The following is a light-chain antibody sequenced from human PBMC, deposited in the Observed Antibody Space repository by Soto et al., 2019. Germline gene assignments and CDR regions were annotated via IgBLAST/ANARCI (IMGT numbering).Light chain of an antibody. J-gene: IGKJ1*01. V-gene: IGKV1-27*01. CDR1: QDIGKS. CDR3: QMYVTAPET. CDR2: AAS. Sequence: DIQMTQSPSSLSESVGDRLTITCRASQDIGKSLAWYQQRPGKVPKPLIYAASTLHSGVPSRFSGGGSGTHFTLTISNLQPEDVATYYCQMYVTAPETFGQGTKVEIK.